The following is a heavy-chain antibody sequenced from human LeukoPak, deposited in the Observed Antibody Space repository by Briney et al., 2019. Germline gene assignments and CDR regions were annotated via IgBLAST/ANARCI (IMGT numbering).Heavy chain of an antibody. V-gene: IGHV4-59*01. CDR2: IYYSGST. CDR1: GGSISSYY. CDR3: ARVLLWDAFDI. D-gene: IGHD3-10*01. Sequence: PSETLSLTCTVSGGSISSYYWSWIRQPPGKGLEWIGYIYYSGSTNYNPSPKSRVTISVDTSKNQFSLKLSSVTAADTAVYYCARVLLWDAFDIWGQGTMVTVSS. J-gene: IGHJ3*02.